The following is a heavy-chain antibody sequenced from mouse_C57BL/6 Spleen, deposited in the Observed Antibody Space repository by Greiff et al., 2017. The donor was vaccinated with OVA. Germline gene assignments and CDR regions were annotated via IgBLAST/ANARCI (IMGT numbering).Heavy chain of an antibody. J-gene: IGHJ4*01. V-gene: IGHV3-1*01. D-gene: IGHD1-1*01. CDR1: GYSITSGYD. CDR2: ISYSGST. CDR3: ARDDYGAMDY. Sequence: EVQLQQSGPGLVKPSQSLSPTCTVTGYSITSGYDWHWIRHFPGNKLEWMGYISYSGSTNYNPSLKSRISITHDTSKNHFFLKLNSVTTEDTATYYCARDDYGAMDYWGQGTSVTVSS.